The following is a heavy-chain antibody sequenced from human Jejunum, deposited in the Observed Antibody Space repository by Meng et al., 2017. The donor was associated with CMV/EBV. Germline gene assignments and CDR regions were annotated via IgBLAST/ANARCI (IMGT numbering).Heavy chain of an antibody. V-gene: IGHV3-23*01. D-gene: IGHD6-19*01. CDR1: FTFTRHT. Sequence: FTFTRHTMTWGRQAPGRGLEWVSIISGGGGTTYYADSVKGRFTISRDNSKNTLYLQMNSLRGEDTALYYCATPATSSGWYYFDCWGQGTLVTVSS. J-gene: IGHJ4*02. CDR3: ATPATSSGWYYFDC. CDR2: ISGGGGTT.